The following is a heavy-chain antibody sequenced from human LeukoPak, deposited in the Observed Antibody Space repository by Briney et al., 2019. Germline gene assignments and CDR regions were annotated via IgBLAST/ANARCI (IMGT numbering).Heavy chain of an antibody. D-gene: IGHD2-15*01. J-gene: IGHJ5*02. CDR1: GGSNSNTAYY. Sequence: SGTLSHTCSVSGGSNSNTAYYWGCTRQPPGKGQEWIGSIYHSGSTYYNPSLKSRVTMSVDTSKNQFSLRLSSVTAADTAVYYCARHAECKTDVSCYSWVNWFAPWGEGALVTVSS. V-gene: IGHV4-39*01. CDR2: IYHSGST. CDR3: ARHAECKTDVSCYSWVNWFAP.